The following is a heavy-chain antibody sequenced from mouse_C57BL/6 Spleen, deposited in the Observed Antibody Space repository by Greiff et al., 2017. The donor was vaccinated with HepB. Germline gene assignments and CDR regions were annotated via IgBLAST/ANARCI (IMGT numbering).Heavy chain of an antibody. Sequence: VQRVESGPGLVAPSQSLSITCTVSGFSLTSYGVSWVRQPPGKGLEWLGVIWGDGSTNYHSALISRLSISKDNSKSQVFLKLNSLQTDDTATYYGAKPAQATRPGLYDDAMDYWGQGTSVTVSS. D-gene: IGHD3-2*02. CDR3: AKPAQATRPGLYDDAMDY. J-gene: IGHJ4*01. V-gene: IGHV2-3*01. CDR1: GFSLTSYG. CDR2: IWGDGST.